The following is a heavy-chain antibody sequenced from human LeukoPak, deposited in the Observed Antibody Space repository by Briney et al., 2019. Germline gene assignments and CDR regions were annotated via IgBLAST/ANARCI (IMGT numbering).Heavy chain of an antibody. J-gene: IGHJ4*02. CDR1: GASISSDSDY. D-gene: IGHD1-1*01. V-gene: IGHV4-61*02. Sequence: PSQTLSLTCTVSGASISSDSDYWSWIRQPAGKGLEWIGRIYSGSTDYNPSLRSLLTISVDTSKNQFSMKLSSVTAADTAVYYCARGRVSGTTLYFDYWGQGTLFTVSS. CDR2: IYSGST. CDR3: ARGRVSGTTLYFDY.